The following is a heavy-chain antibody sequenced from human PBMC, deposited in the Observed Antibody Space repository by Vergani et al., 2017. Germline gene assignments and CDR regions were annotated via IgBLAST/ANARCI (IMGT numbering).Heavy chain of an antibody. Sequence: QVQLQQWGAGLLKPSETLSLTCAVYGGSFSGYYWSWIRQPPGQGVEGIGSLYYSGSTYYNPSLKSRVTISVDTAKNQFSLKLSSLTATDRAVYYCSGGDTAMGWGIPRVFYYMDVWGKGTTVTVSS. J-gene: IGHJ6*03. CDR3: SGGDTAMGWGIPRVFYYMDV. D-gene: IGHD5-18*01. V-gene: IGHV4-34*01. CDR2: LYYSGST. CDR1: GGSFSGYY.